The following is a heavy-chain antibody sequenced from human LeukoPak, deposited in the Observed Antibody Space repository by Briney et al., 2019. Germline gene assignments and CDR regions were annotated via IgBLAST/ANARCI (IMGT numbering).Heavy chain of an antibody. Sequence: GRSLRLSCATSGFTFSSYAFHWVRQAPGKGLEWVATMSFDVNNKYYADSVRGRFTISRDNSKNTLYLQVNSLRAEDTAVYSCARGYCTSSSCYNDYWGQGTLVTVSS. CDR1: GFTFSSYA. V-gene: IGHV3-30*04. J-gene: IGHJ4*02. CDR2: MSFDVNNK. CDR3: ARGYCTSSSCYNDY. D-gene: IGHD2-2*02.